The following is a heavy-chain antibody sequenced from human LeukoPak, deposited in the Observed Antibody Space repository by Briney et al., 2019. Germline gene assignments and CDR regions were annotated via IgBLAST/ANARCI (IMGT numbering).Heavy chain of an antibody. D-gene: IGHD1-26*01. CDR2: IYYSGST. CDR1: GGSVSSGSYY. CDR3: ARAGKWELHLYYFDY. Sequence: PSETLSLTCTVSGGSVSSGSYYWSWIRQPPGKGLEWIGYIYYSGSTNYNPSLKSRVTISVDTSKNQFSLKLSSVTAADTAVYYCARAGKWELHLYYFDYWGQGTLVTVSS. V-gene: IGHV4-61*01. J-gene: IGHJ4*02.